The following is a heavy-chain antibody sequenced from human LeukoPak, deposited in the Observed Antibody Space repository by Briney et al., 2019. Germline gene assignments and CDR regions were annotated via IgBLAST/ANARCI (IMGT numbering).Heavy chain of an antibody. CDR1: GFTFSSYE. Sequence: GGSLRLSCAASGFTFSSYEMNWVRQAPGKGLEWVSAISGSGGSTYYADSVKGRFTISRDNSKNTLYLQTNSLRAEDTAVYYCAKASAMIVVVSKHFDYWGQGTLVTVSS. V-gene: IGHV3-23*01. J-gene: IGHJ4*02. CDR3: AKASAMIVVVSKHFDY. CDR2: ISGSGGST. D-gene: IGHD3-22*01.